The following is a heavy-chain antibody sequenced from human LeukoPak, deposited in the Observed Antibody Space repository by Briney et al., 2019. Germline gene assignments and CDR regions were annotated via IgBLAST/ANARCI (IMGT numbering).Heavy chain of an antibody. Sequence: MTSETLPLTCTVSGASISNYYWSWIRQTPEKGLEWMGHIHSSGGSSYYPSLKSRLTLSIDTSRNQLSLKLPSVTAADSAVYFCVRHANYHDFWGQGALVTVSS. CDR3: VRHANYHDF. J-gene: IGHJ4*02. CDR1: GASISNYY. V-gene: IGHV4-59*08. CDR2: IHSSGGS.